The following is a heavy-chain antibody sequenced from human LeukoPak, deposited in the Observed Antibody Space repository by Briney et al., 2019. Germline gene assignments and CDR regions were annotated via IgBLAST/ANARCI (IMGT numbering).Heavy chain of an antibody. CDR1: GFTVSSNY. V-gene: IGHV3-53*01. Sequence: PGGFLRLSCAASGFTVSSNYMSWVRQAPGKGLEWVSVIYSGGSTYYADSVKGRFTISRDNSKNTLYLQMNSLRAEDTAVYYCARGPIAAAGDFDYWGQGTLVTVSS. CDR3: ARGPIAAAGDFDY. J-gene: IGHJ4*02. CDR2: IYSGGST. D-gene: IGHD6-13*01.